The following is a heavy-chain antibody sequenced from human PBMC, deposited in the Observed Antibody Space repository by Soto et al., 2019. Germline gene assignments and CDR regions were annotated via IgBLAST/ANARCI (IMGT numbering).Heavy chain of an antibody. CDR1: GYSFTSYC. V-gene: IGHV5-10-1*01. Sequence: GESLKISCKGSGYSFTSYCISWVRQMPWKGLEWMGRIDPSDSYTNYSPYFQGHVTISADKSISTAYLQWSSLKASDTAMYYCARAETGNSSSSEAYYCHGMDVWGQGTTVTVYS. CDR2: IDPSDSYT. J-gene: IGHJ6*02. D-gene: IGHD6-6*01. CDR3: ARAETGNSSSSEAYYCHGMDV.